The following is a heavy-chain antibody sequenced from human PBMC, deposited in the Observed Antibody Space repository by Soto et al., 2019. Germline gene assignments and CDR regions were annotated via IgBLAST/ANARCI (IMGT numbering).Heavy chain of an antibody. J-gene: IGHJ5*02. CDR1: GDSFSKYT. Sequence: QVQLVQSGAEVKKPGSSVRVSCKASGDSFSKYTVNWVRQAPRQGLEWMGGIIPRFGTTNFAPTLQDRVTITADESINKVNRGLRSLRSEDTALYYWGRGRVLNTSGLSQLNPWGQETLSTVS. CDR3: GRGRVLNTSGLSQLNP. D-gene: IGHD6-19*01. CDR2: IIPRFGTT. V-gene: IGHV1-69*01.